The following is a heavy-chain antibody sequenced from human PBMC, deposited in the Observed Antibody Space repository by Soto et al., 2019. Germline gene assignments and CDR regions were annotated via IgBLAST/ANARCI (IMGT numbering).Heavy chain of an antibody. CDR1: GGSISSGGYS. D-gene: IGHD5-18*01. Sequence: SATLSLTCAVSGGSISSGGYSWSWIRQPPGKGLEWIGYMYHSGSTHYNPSLQSRVTISADTSKNQVSLKVNSVTAADTAVYYCARDHPHSYGVYYFDYWGQGTPVTVSS. V-gene: IGHV4-61*08. CDR3: ARDHPHSYGVYYFDY. CDR2: MYHSGST. J-gene: IGHJ4*02.